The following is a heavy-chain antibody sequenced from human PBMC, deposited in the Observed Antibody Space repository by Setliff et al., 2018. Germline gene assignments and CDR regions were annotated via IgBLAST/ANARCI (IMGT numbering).Heavy chain of an antibody. D-gene: IGHD3-10*01. J-gene: IGHJ6*03. CDR2: IYYSGST. CDR1: GGSISSGNYY. Sequence: PSETLSLTCRVSGGSISSGNYYWGLIRQPPGKGLEWVATIYYSGSTYSNPSLKSRLIISVDAPDNQFSVKLSSVTAADTAVYYCARHKSNGSGSYPSLYIYVWGKGIMVTVSS. CDR3: ARHKSNGSGSYPSLYIYV. V-gene: IGHV4-39*01.